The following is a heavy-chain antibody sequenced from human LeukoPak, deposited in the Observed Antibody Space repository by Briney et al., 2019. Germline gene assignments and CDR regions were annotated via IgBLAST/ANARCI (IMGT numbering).Heavy chain of an antibody. CDR3: ASRPASETYYAVFDY. Sequence: GGSLRLSCAASGFTVSSNYMSWVRQAPGKGLEWVSVIYSGGSTYYADSVKGRFTISRDNSKNTLYLQMNNLRAEDTAVYYCASRPASETYYAVFDYWGQGTLVTVSS. CDR2: IYSGGST. CDR1: GFTVSSNY. J-gene: IGHJ4*02. D-gene: IGHD3-3*01. V-gene: IGHV3-66*01.